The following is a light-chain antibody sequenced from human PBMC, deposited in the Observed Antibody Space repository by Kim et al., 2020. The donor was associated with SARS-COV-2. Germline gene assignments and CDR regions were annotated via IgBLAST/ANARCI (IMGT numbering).Light chain of an antibody. CDR1: QSISSY. Sequence: DIQMTQSPSSLSASVGDRVTITCRASQSISSYLNWYQQKPGKAPKPLIYAASSLQSGVPSRFSGSGSGTDFTLTISSLQPEDFATYYCQQSYSTPRGYTLGQGTKREI. CDR2: AAS. J-gene: IGKJ2*01. V-gene: IGKV1-39*01. CDR3: QQSYSTPRGYT.